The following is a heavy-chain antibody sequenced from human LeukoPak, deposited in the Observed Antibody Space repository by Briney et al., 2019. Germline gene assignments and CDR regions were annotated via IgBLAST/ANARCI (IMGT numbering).Heavy chain of an antibody. D-gene: IGHD5-18*01. V-gene: IGHV4-59*11. CDR2: IYNSGST. CDR3: ARGGYSYGYDDDFEY. CDR1: GGSISSHH. Sequence: PSETLSLTCTVSGGSISSHHWSWIRQPPGKGLEWIGYIYNSGSTNYNPSFKSRVTISVDTSKNRFSLKMTSVTAADTAVYYCARGGYSYGYDDDFEYWGQGILVTVSS. J-gene: IGHJ4*02.